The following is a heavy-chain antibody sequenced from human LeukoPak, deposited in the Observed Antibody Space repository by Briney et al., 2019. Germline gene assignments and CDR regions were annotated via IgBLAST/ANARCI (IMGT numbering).Heavy chain of an antibody. CDR3: AKVSIRIAAPYYFDY. Sequence: GGSLRLSCAASRFIFSSYAMSWVRQVPGKGLEWVSVISGSGGSTNYADSAKGRFTISRDNSKNTLYLEMNSLRVDDTAVYYCAKVSIRIAAPYYFDYWGQGTLVTVSS. CDR1: RFIFSSYA. CDR2: ISGSGGST. D-gene: IGHD6-6*01. V-gene: IGHV3-23*01. J-gene: IGHJ4*02.